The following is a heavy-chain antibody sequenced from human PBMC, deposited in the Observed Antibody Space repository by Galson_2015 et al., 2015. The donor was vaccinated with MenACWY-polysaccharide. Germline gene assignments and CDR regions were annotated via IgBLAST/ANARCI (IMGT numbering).Heavy chain of an antibody. CDR1: GFIFDDYT. Sequence: SLRLSCAASGFIFDDYTMHWVRQAPGKGLEWVSLISWDGGSANYADSVKGRFTISRDNSKNSLYLQMNSLRTEDTALYYCAKDHHSSGWMNQNDYYNGMGVWGQGTTVTVSS. J-gene: IGHJ6*02. CDR3: AKDHHSSGWMNQNDYYNGMGV. V-gene: IGHV3-43*01. D-gene: IGHD6-19*01. CDR2: ISWDGGSA.